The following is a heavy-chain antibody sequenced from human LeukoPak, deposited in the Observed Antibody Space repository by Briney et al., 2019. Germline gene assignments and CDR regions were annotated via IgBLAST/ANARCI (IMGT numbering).Heavy chain of an antibody. D-gene: IGHD3-22*01. V-gene: IGHV4-39*01. CDR1: GGSISSSSYY. Sequence: PSETLSLTCTVSGGSISSSSYYWGWIRQPPGKGLEWMGSIYYSGSTYYNPSLKSRVTISVDTSKNQFSLKLSSVTAADTAVYYCAGLGGTYYYDSSGYYSYWGQGTLVTVSS. J-gene: IGHJ4*02. CDR3: AGLGGTYYYDSSGYYSY. CDR2: IYYSGST.